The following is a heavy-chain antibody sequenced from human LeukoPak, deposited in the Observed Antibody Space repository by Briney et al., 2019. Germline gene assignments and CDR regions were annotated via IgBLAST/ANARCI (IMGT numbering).Heavy chain of an antibody. CDR3: ASPIRGYYYDSSAPFDP. V-gene: IGHV3-NL1*01. CDR2: IDSGGST. CDR1: GFTFSSYG. J-gene: IGHJ5*02. D-gene: IGHD3-22*01. Sequence: GGSLRLSCAASGFTFSSYGMHWVRQAPGKGLEWVSLIDSGGSTHYAESVKGRFTISRDHSKNTLYLQMNSLRAEDTAVYYCASPIRGYYYDSSAPFDPWGQGTLVTVSS.